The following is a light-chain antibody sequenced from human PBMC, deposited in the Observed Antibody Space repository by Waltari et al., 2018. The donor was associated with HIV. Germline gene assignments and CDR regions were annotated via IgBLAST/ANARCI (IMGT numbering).Light chain of an antibody. CDR2: GKN. V-gene: IGLV3-19*01. Sequence: SSELTQDPSVSVALGQTVKITCQGASLRDYYASWYQKKPGQAPILVLYGKNNRPAGIPDRLTGSSSRNTASLPITGAQAEDEAEYYCSSRDKSGHLVIFGGGTRLIVL. CDR1: SLRDYY. J-gene: IGLJ2*01. CDR3: SSRDKSGHLVI.